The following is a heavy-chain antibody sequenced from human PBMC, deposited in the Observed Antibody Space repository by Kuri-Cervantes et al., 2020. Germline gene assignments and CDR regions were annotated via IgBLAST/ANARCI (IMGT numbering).Heavy chain of an antibody. V-gene: IGHV3-43*01. Sequence: GGSLRLSCAASGFTFDDYTMHWVRQAPGKGLEWVSLISWDGGSTYYADSVKGRSTISRDNSKNSLYLQMNSLRTEDTALYYCAKGGRYYYDSSGETCLDYWGQGTLVTVSS. CDR1: GFTFDDYT. J-gene: IGHJ4*02. D-gene: IGHD3-22*01. CDR3: AKGGRYYYDSSGETCLDY. CDR2: ISWDGGST.